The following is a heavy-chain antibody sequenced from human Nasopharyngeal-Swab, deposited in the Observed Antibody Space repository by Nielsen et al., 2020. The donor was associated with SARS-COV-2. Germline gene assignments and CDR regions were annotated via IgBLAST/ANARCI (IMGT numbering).Heavy chain of an antibody. CDR3: ARLLYDSSGYSWFDP. D-gene: IGHD3-22*01. V-gene: IGHV3-48*03. J-gene: IGHJ5*02. Sequence: WIRQSPGKGLEWVSYISSSGSTIYYADSVKGRFTISRDNAKNSLYLQMNSLRAEDTAVYYCARLLYDSSGYSWFDPWGQGTLVTVSS. CDR2: ISSSGSTI.